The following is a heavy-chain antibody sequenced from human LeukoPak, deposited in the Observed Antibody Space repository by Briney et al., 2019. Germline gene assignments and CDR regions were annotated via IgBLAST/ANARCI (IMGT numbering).Heavy chain of an antibody. V-gene: IGHV4-39*02. Sequence: SETLSLTCNVSGGSINSGNYYWGWIRQPPGEGLECIGSIHYSGTTYSNPSLKSRVTMSVDTSKNHFSLKLSSVTAADTAVYYCARNRDGYNSFDYWGQGTLVTVSS. CDR2: IHYSGTT. D-gene: IGHD5-24*01. J-gene: IGHJ4*02. CDR3: ARNRDGYNSFDY. CDR1: GGSINSGNYY.